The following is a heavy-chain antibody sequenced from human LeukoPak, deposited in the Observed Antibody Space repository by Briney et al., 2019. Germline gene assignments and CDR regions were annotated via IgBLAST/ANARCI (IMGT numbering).Heavy chain of an antibody. CDR2: IGVRGDDT. J-gene: IGHJ4*02. Sequence: PGGSLRLSCAASGFTFSSYVMSWVRQAPGKGLEWVSGIGVRGDDTYYADSVRGRFTISRDNSKNTLYLQMNSLRAEDTAVYYCARRGASSGGLDYWGQGTLVTVSS. V-gene: IGHV3-23*01. CDR3: ARRGASSGGLDY. CDR1: GFTFSSYV. D-gene: IGHD6-19*01.